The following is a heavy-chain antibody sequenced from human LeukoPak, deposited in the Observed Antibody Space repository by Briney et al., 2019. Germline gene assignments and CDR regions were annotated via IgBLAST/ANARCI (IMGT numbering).Heavy chain of an antibody. J-gene: IGHJ6*02. V-gene: IGHV4-34*01. CDR1: GGSFSGYY. Sequence: SETLSLTCAAYGGSFSGYYWSWIRQPPGKGLEWIGEINHSGSTNYNPSLKSRVTISVDTSKNQFSLKLSSVTAADTAVYYCARGPNVLRYFDWLPTDGMDVWGQGTTVTVSS. CDR2: INHSGST. CDR3: ARGPNVLRYFDWLPTDGMDV. D-gene: IGHD3-9*01.